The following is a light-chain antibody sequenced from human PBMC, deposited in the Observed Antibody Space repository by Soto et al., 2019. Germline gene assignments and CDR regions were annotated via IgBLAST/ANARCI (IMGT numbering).Light chain of an antibody. J-gene: IGKJ4*01. V-gene: IGKV1-27*01. CDR2: AAS. CDR3: QKSNSPPFT. Sequence: DIQMTQSPSSLSASVGDRVTITCRASQGISNYLAWYQQKPGKVPKLLIYAASTLQSGVPSRFSGSGSGTDFPLTISSLPPEDVATYYCQKSNSPPFTFGGGTKVDIK. CDR1: QGISNY.